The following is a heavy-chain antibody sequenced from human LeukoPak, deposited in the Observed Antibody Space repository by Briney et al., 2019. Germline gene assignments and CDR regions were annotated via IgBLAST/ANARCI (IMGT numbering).Heavy chain of an antibody. CDR1: GGSISSNNW. D-gene: IGHD2-2*01. V-gene: IGHV4-4*02. J-gene: IGHJ5*02. Sequence: PSETLSLTCAVWGGSISSNNWWSWVRRPPGERLEWIGDVFHRGSTTYNPSLKSRVTISVDTAKNQFSLKLSCVTAADTAVYYCARGVRDSSWENCSSTSCYRTEPRTKRRFDPWGQGTPVTVSS. CDR3: ARGVRDSSWENCSSTSCYRTEPRTKRRFDP. CDR2: VFHRGST.